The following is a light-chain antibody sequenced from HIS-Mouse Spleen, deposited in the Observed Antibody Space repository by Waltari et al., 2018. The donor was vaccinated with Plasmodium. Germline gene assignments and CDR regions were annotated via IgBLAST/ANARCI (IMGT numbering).Light chain of an antibody. V-gene: IGLV2-23*03. CDR3: CSYAGSSTFV. J-gene: IGLJ3*02. Sequence: QSALTQPASVSGSPGQSITISCTGTSSAVGSYNLVSWYQQHPGKAPKLMIYEGSKRPSGVSNRVSGSKSGNTASLTIAGLQAEDEADYYCCSYAGSSTFVFGGGTKLTVL. CDR2: EGS. CDR1: SSAVGSYNL.